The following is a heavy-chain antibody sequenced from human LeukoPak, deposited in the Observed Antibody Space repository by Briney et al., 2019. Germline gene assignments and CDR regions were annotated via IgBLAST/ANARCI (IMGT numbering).Heavy chain of an antibody. CDR1: GFTSSDYS. Sequence: GGSLTLSCAASGFTSSDYSMNWVRQAPGEGLEGISYIGTDSGNTNYSDSVKGRFTISGDNAKNSLYLQMNSLRVEDTAVYYCARDYTYAFDNWGQGTLVTVSS. J-gene: IGHJ4*02. V-gene: IGHV3-48*01. CDR2: IGTDSGNT. CDR3: ARDYTYAFDN.